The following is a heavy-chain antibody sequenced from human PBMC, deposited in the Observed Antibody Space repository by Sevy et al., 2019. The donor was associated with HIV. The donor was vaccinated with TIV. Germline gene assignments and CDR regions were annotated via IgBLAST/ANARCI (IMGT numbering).Heavy chain of an antibody. Sequence: ASVKVSCKASGYTFTSYGISWVRQAPGQGLEWMGWISAYNGNTNYAQKLQGRVTMTTDTSTSTAYMELRSLRSDDTAVYYCAREDLSSWYYYYYGMDVWGQGTMVTVSS. CDR2: ISAYNGNT. CDR1: GYTFTSYG. CDR3: AREDLSSWYYYYYGMDV. J-gene: IGHJ6*02. V-gene: IGHV1-18*01. D-gene: IGHD6-13*01.